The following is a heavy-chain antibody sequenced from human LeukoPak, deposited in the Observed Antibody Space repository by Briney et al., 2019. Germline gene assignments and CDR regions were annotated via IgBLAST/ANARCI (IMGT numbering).Heavy chain of an antibody. Sequence: GSLRLSCAASGFTFSSYGMHWVRQAPGKGLEWVAAISYDGRNKEYVDSVKGRFTISRDNSKNTLYLQMNSLRAEDTAVYYCAKDRGYSHGFDYWGQGTLVTVSS. CDR3: AKDRGYSHGFDY. CDR1: GFTFSSYG. D-gene: IGHD5-18*01. CDR2: ISYDGRNK. J-gene: IGHJ4*02. V-gene: IGHV3-30*18.